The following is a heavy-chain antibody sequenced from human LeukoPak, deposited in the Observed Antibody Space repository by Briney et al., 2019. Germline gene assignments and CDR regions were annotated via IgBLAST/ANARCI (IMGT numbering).Heavy chain of an antibody. D-gene: IGHD1-26*01. CDR2: IDPNTGGT. J-gene: IGHJ4*02. V-gene: IGHV1-2*06. CDR1: GYTFTNYY. Sequence: ASVKVSCKTSGYTFTNYYIHWVRQAPGQGLEWMGRIDPNTGGTKSAKNLQGRVTMTRDTSISTAYMALSGLRSDDTAVYYCASLYDIVGTTVDYWGQGTLVTVSS. CDR3: ASLYDIVGTTVDY.